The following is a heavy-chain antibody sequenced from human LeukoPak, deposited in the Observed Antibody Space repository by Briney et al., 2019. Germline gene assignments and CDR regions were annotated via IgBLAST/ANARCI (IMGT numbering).Heavy chain of an antibody. D-gene: IGHD7-27*01. CDR2: ISGSSSNT. Sequence: ASVKVSCKVYGYTFMSDGVSCGRQAPGQGLEWMGWISGSSSNTNYAQRLQGRVTMTTDTSTTTAYMELRSLRSDDTAVYYCARATGTWGHDGFDIRGQGTMVTVSS. V-gene: IGHV1-18*01. CDR3: ARATGTWGHDGFDI. CDR1: GYTFMSDG. J-gene: IGHJ3*02.